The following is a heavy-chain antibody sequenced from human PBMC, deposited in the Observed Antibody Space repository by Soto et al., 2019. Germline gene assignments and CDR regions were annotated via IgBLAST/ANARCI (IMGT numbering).Heavy chain of an antibody. Sequence: SETLSLTCAVYGGSFSGYYWSWIRQPPGKGLEWIGEINHSGSTNYNPSLKSRVTISVDTSKNQFSLKLSSVTAADTAVYYCARGPVVPAARDYYYYYYGMDVWGQGTTVTVYS. CDR2: INHSGST. CDR1: GGSFSGYY. D-gene: IGHD2-2*01. V-gene: IGHV4-34*01. J-gene: IGHJ6*02. CDR3: ARGPVVPAARDYYYYYYGMDV.